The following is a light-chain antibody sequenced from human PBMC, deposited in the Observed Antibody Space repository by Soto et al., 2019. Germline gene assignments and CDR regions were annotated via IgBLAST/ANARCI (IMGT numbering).Light chain of an antibody. Sequence: DIQMTQSPSTLSASVGDRVTITCRASQSTSTWLAWYQQRPGKTPTLLISEASKLESGVPYRFSGSGSGTEFTLTISSLQHDDFATYYCQQYITNPYAFGQGTKVEIK. CDR3: QQYITNPYA. V-gene: IGKV1-5*03. J-gene: IGKJ1*01. CDR1: QSTSTW. CDR2: EAS.